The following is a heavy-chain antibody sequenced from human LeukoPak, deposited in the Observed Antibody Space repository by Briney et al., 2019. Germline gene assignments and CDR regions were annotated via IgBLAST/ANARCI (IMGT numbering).Heavy chain of an antibody. D-gene: IGHD2/OR15-2a*01. V-gene: IGHV3-23*01. Sequence: PGGPLRLSCSASGFTFSSYAMSWVRQVPEKGLGWVSGVSDLGRSTYYADSLKGRFTISSDNSKNTLYLQMSSLRAEDAGVYYWWRDPEVSDYYSYMEVWGKGTTVTVSS. J-gene: IGHJ6*03. CDR2: VSDLGRST. CDR1: GFTFSSYA. CDR3: WRDPEVSDYYSYMEV.